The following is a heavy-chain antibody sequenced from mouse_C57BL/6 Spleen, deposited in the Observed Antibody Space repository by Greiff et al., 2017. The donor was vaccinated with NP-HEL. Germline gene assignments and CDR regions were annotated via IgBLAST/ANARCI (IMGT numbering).Heavy chain of an antibody. CDR3: ARSTGSSLFAY. CDR1: GYTFTSYW. CDR2: IHPNSGST. D-gene: IGHD1-1*01. V-gene: IGHV1-64*01. Sequence: VQLQQPGAELVKPGASVKLSCKASGYTFTSYWMHWVKQRPGQGLEWIGMIHPNSGSTNYNEKFKSKATLTVDKSSSTAYMQLSSLTSEDSAVYYCARSTGSSLFAYWGQGTLVTVSA. J-gene: IGHJ3*01.